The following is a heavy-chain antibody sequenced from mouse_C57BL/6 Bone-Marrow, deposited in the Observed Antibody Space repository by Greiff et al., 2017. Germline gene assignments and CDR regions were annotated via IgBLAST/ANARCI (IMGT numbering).Heavy chain of an antibody. V-gene: IGHV14-3*01. Sequence: VQLQQPGAELVKPGASVKMSCKASGYTFTSYWITWVKQRPEQGLEWIGRIDPANGNTKYAPKFQGKATITADTSSNTAYLQLSSLTSEDTAIYYCASRGAMDYWGQGTSVTVSS. CDR2: IDPANGNT. J-gene: IGHJ4*01. CDR3: ASRGAMDY. D-gene: IGHD3-1*01. CDR1: GYTFTSYW.